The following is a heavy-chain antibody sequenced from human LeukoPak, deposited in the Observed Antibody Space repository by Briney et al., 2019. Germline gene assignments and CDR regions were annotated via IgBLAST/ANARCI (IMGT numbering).Heavy chain of an antibody. V-gene: IGHV4-30-4*01. CDR2: IFYTGNT. J-gene: IGHJ6*02. CDR3: ATVVVVAATNYYYYATDV. Sequence: SETLSPTCTVSGGSIRSDDYYWSWIRQPPGKGLEWIGYIFYTGNTHYNPSLQSRVTFSVDTSKNQFSLKLSSVTAADTAVYFCATVVVVAATNYYYYATDVWGQGTTVTVSS. D-gene: IGHD2-15*01. CDR1: GGSIRSDDYY.